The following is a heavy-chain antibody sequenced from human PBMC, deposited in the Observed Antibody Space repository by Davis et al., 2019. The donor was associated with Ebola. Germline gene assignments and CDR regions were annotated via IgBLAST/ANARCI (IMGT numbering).Heavy chain of an antibody. D-gene: IGHD2-2*03. CDR3: ARGGYCSSTSCATNYYYYGMDV. CDR2: ISGSGGST. V-gene: IGHV3-23*01. CDR1: GFTFSSYA. J-gene: IGHJ6*02. Sequence: GESLKISCAASGFTFSSYAMSWVRQAPGKGLEWVSAISGSGGSTYYADSVKGRFTISRDNSKNTLYLQMNSLRAEDTAVYYCARGGYCSSTSCATNYYYYGMDVWGQGTTVTVSS.